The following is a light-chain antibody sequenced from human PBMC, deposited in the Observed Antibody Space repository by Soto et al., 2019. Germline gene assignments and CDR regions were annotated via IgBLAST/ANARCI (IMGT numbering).Light chain of an antibody. CDR1: SSDIGSYDY. J-gene: IGLJ7*01. Sequence: QSALTQPASVSGSPGQSITISCTGTSSDIGSYDYVSWYQHHPGKAPKLMIFDVGNRPSGVSNRFSGSKSGNTASLTISGRQAEDEADYYCSSFTSTTTYVFGAGTQRTVL. V-gene: IGLV2-14*03. CDR3: SSFTSTTTYV. CDR2: DVG.